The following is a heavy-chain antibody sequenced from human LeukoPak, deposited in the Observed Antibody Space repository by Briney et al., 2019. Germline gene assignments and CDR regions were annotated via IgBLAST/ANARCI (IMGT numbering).Heavy chain of an antibody. CDR1: GGSISSSSYY. Sequence: SETLSLTCTVSGGSISSSSYYWGWIRQPPGKGLEWIGSIYYSGSTYYTPSLKSRVIISVDTSKNQVSLKLSSVTAADTAVYYCARGRYYYDSSPFLVENWFDPWGQGTLVTVSS. J-gene: IGHJ5*02. D-gene: IGHD3-22*01. CDR2: IYYSGST. CDR3: ARGRYYYDSSPFLVENWFDP. V-gene: IGHV4-39*07.